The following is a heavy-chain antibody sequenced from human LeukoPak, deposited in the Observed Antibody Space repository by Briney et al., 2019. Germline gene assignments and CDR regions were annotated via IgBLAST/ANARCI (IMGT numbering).Heavy chain of an antibody. V-gene: IGHV3-7*01. CDR1: GFTFSSYW. CDR2: IKQDGSEK. Sequence: GGSLRLPCAASGFTFSSYWMSWVRQAPGKGLEWVANIKQDGSEKYYVDSVKGRFTISRDNAKNSLYLQMNSLRAEDTAVYYCAREPVVAATYYYYYGMDVWGQGTTVTVSS. D-gene: IGHD2-15*01. J-gene: IGHJ6*02. CDR3: AREPVVAATYYYYYGMDV.